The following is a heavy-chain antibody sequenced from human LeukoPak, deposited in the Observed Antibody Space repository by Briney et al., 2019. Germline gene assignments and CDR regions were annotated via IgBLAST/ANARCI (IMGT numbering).Heavy chain of an antibody. J-gene: IGHJ4*02. CDR2: ISSSSSYI. D-gene: IGHD1-1*01. V-gene: IGHV3-21*01. Sequence: GGSLRLSCAASGFTFSSYSMNWVRQAPGKGLEWVSSISSSSSYIYYADSVKGRFTISRDNAKNTLYLQMNSLRAEDTAVYYCARERKYDSNFDYWGQGTLVTVSS. CDR3: ARERKYDSNFDY. CDR1: GFTFSSYS.